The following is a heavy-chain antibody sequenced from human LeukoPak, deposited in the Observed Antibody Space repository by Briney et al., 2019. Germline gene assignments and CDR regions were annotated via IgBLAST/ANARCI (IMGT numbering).Heavy chain of an antibody. D-gene: IGHD6-6*01. Sequence: SETLSLTCAVYGGSFSGYYWSWIRQPPGKGLEWIGEINHSGSTNYNPSLKSRVTISVDTPKNQLSLKLSSVTAADTAVYYCARLSIAARNYWGQGTLVTVSS. CDR1: GGSFSGYY. CDR3: ARLSIAARNY. CDR2: INHSGST. J-gene: IGHJ4*02. V-gene: IGHV4-34*01.